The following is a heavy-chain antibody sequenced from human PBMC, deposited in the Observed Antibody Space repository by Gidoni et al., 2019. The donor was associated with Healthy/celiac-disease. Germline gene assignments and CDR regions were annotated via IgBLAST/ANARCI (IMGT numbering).Heavy chain of an antibody. V-gene: IGHV4-34*01. CDR1: GGSFSGYY. Sequence: QVQLQQWGAGLLKPSETLSLTCAVYGGSFSGYYWSWIRQPPGKGLEWIGEINHSGSTNYNPSLKSRVTISVDTSKNQFSLKLSSVTAADTAVYYCARHHYYYYGMDVWGQGTTVTVSS. CDR3: ARHHYYYYGMDV. J-gene: IGHJ6*02. CDR2: INHSGST.